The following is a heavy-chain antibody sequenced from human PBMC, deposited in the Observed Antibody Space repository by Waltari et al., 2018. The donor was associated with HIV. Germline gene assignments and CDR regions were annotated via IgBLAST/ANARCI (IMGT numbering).Heavy chain of an antibody. D-gene: IGHD1-1*01. J-gene: IGHJ4*02. V-gene: IGHV7-4-1*02. CDR3: VREISTTGTYA. Sequence: QVQLVQSGSELKKPGASVKVSCKASGYTFHRYAMNWVRQAPGQGLEWMGWINTKTGNPTYAQGFTGRFAFSMDTSVSTAYLQISSLKAEDTAVYYCVREISTTGTYAWGQGTLVTVSS. CDR2: INTKTGNP. CDR1: GYTFHRYA.